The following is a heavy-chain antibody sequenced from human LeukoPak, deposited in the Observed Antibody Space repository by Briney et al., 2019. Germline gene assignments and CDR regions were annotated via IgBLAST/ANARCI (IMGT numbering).Heavy chain of an antibody. J-gene: IGHJ6*02. V-gene: IGHV3-33*01. D-gene: IGHD3-9*01. CDR1: GFTFRNHG. Sequence: GGSLRLSCAASGFTFRNHGMHWVRQAPGKGLEWVAVIWYDGSNQYYADSVKGRFTISRDNSKNTLWLQMNSLRAEDTAVYYCARLGGILTGYLYYYYGMDVWGQGTTVTVSS. CDR2: IWYDGSNQ. CDR3: ARLGGILTGYLYYYYGMDV.